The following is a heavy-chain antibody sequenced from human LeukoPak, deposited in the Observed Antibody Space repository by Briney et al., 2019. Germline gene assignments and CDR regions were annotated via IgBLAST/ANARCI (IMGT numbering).Heavy chain of an antibody. CDR3: ATSRTLDY. D-gene: IGHD6-13*01. V-gene: IGHV3-53*01. CDR2: IYSGGST. CDR1: GFTFSSYA. J-gene: IGHJ4*02. Sequence: GGSLRLSCAASGFTFSSYAMSWVRQAPGKGLEWVSVIYSGGSTYYAGSVKGRFTISRDNSKNTLYLQMNSLRAEDTAVYYCATSRTLDYWGQGTLVTVSS.